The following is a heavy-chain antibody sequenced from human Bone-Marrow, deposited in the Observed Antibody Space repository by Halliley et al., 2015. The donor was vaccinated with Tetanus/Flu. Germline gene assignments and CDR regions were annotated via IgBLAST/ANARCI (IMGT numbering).Heavy chain of an antibody. D-gene: IGHD2-15*01. CDR1: GFTFSNYW. Sequence: SLRLSCEASGFTFSNYWMTWVRRAPGKGLEWVANIKRDGSDIHYAASVKGRFTISRDNAKNSLSLQRNSLTAEDTAVYYCAGDSSPWSGGICYGAFGTWGHGPMVSGTS. V-gene: IGHV3-7*01. J-gene: IGHJ3*02. CDR2: IKRDGSDI. CDR3: AGDSSPWSGGICYGAFGT.